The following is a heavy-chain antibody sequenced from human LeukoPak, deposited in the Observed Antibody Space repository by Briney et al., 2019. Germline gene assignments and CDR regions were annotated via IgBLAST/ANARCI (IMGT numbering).Heavy chain of an antibody. CDR2: IYSGGST. CDR1: GFTVSSNY. J-gene: IGHJ4*02. CDR3: ARVSGSGSYDFYYYFDY. V-gene: IGHV3-53*01. Sequence: GGSLRLSCAASGFTVSSNYMSWVRQAPGKGLEWVSVIYSGGSTYYADSVKGRFTISRDNSKNTLYLQMNSLRAEDTAVYYCARVSGSGSYDFYYYFDYCGQGTLVTVSS. D-gene: IGHD3-10*01.